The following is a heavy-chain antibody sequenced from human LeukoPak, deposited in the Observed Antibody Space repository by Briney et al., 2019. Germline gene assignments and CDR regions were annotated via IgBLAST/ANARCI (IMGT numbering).Heavy chain of an antibody. CDR2: ISGSGGST. J-gene: IGHJ4*02. V-gene: IGHV3-23*01. Sequence: GGSLRLSCPASGFTFDNYAMIWVRQAPGKGLEWVSGISGSGGSTYYADSVKGRFRISRDNSKNTLYLQMNGLRVDDTAVYYCAKGVQWAVPGSCLDSWGLGTLVTVSS. CDR3: AKGVQWAVPGSCLDS. D-gene: IGHD6-19*01. CDR1: GFTFDNYA.